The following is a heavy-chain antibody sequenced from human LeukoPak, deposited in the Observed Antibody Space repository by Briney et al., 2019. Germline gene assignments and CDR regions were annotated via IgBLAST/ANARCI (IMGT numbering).Heavy chain of an antibody. J-gene: IGHJ4*02. D-gene: IGHD3-10*01. CDR3: AKDALSYGITTSGDY. CDR2: ISGSGGST. V-gene: IGHV3-23*01. CDR1: RFTFSSYA. Sequence: GGSLRLSCAASRFTFSSYAMSWVRQAPGKGLEWVSAISGSGGSTYYADSVKGRFTISRDNSKNTLYLQMNSLRAEDTAVYYCAKDALSYGITTSGDYWGQGTLVTVSS.